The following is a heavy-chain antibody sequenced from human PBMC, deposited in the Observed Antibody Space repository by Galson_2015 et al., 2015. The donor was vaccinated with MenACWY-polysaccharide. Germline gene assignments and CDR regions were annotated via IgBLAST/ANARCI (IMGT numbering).Heavy chain of an antibody. CDR3: ARGCRDTAVAATAAVFLDY. CDR2: MSPNTAKT. D-gene: IGHD6-19*01. Sequence: SVKVSCKASGYTFTSYDINWVRQATGQGLEWMGWMSPNTAKTGYPQKFQGRVTMTRNNSISTAYMELSSLTSEDTAVYYCARGCRDTAVAATAAVFLDYWGQGILVTVSS. V-gene: IGHV1-8*01. J-gene: IGHJ4*02. CDR1: GYTFTSYD.